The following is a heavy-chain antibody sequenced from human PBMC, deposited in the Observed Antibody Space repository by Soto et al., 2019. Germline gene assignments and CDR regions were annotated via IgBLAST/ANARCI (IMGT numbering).Heavy chain of an antibody. D-gene: IGHD6-6*01. CDR2: INGDGSST. CDR3: ARTIYGSSSGC. J-gene: IGHJ4*02. V-gene: IGHV3-74*01. CDR1: GFTFSSYW. Sequence: EVQLVESGGGLVQPGGSLRLSCVASGFTFSSYWMHWVRQAPGKGLVWVSRINGDGSSTSYADSVKGRFTISRDNAKNTLYLQMDSRRAEDTVVYYCARTIYGSSSGCWGQGTLVTDSS.